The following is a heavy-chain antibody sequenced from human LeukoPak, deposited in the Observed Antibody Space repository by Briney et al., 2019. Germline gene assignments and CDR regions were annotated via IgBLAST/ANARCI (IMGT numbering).Heavy chain of an antibody. J-gene: IGHJ4*02. Sequence: SETLSLTCTVSGGSISSGSYYWSWIRQPAGKGLEWIGRIYTSGSTNYNPSLKSRVTISVDTSKNQFSLKLSSVTAADTAVYYCAREWLQAFDYWGQGTLVTVSS. D-gene: IGHD5-24*01. CDR1: GGSISSGSYY. V-gene: IGHV4-61*02. CDR3: AREWLQAFDY. CDR2: IYTSGST.